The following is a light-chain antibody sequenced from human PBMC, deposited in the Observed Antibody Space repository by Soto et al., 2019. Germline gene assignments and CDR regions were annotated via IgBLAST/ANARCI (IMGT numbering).Light chain of an antibody. Sequence: EIVLTQSPGPLSLSPGERATLACRARQSVSSSYLARYQPKPGQTPRLLIYDASIWATGIPARFSCSESGTAISLTISRLEPEDFAVYYCQQYGSAPYTFGQGTKLEIK. CDR1: QSVSSSY. CDR3: QQYGSAPYT. V-gene: IGKV3-20*01. CDR2: DAS. J-gene: IGKJ2*01.